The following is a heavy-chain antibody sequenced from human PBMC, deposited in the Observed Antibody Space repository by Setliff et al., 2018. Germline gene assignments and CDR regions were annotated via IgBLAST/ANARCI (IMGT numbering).Heavy chain of an antibody. CDR3: AKRGDTRTFDY. CDR2: ISARTGLT. D-gene: IGHD5-18*01. J-gene: IGHJ4*02. Sequence: GSLRLSCEASGFTFSSYTMTWVRQAPGEGLVWVSGISARTGLTYSADSVKGRFTMSRDISKNTVYLHMTSLRAEDTAMYYCAKRGDTRTFDYWGQGTLVTVSS. CDR1: GFTFSSYT. V-gene: IGHV3-23*01.